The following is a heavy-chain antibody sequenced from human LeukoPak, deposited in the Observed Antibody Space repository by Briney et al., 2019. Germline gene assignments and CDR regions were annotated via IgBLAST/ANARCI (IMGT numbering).Heavy chain of an antibody. J-gene: IGHJ5*02. D-gene: IGHD1-1*01. CDR3: AKCSTYWFDP. Sequence: SETLSLTCTVSGGSISDNYWSWIRQPPGKGPEWIGYIYSSGSTNYNPSLKSRVTISVDTSKNRFSLKLSSVTAADTAVYYCAKCSTYWFDPWGQGTLVTVSS. CDR2: IYSSGST. V-gene: IGHV4-4*08. CDR1: GGSISDNY.